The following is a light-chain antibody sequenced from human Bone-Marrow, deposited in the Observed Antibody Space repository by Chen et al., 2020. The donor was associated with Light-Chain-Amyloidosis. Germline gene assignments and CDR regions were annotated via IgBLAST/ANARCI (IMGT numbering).Light chain of an antibody. J-gene: IGLJ3*02. CDR1: NIGSPS. CDR2: DDS. CDR3: QVWDRSSDRPV. Sequence: SYVLTQPSSVSVAPGQTATIVCGGNNIGSPSVHWYQQTPGQAPLLVVYDDSDRPSGIPERLSGSNSGNTSALTISRGESGDEADYYCQVWDRSSDRPVFGGGTRLTVI. V-gene: IGLV3-21*02.